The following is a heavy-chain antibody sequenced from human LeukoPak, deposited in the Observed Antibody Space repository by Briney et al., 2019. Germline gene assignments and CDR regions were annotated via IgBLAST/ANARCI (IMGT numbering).Heavy chain of an antibody. V-gene: IGHV3-74*01. CDR2: IKSDGSST. J-gene: IGHJ2*01. Sequence: GGSLRLSCVASGFTFNTYWMHWVRQGPGKGLVWVSHIKSDGSSTSYADSVKGRFTISRDNAKNAVYLQMNSLRVEDMAFYYCTKAGDCGGKLRRYFDLWGRGTLVAVSS. CDR1: GFTFNTYW. CDR3: TKAGDCGGKLRRYFDL. D-gene: IGHD4-23*01.